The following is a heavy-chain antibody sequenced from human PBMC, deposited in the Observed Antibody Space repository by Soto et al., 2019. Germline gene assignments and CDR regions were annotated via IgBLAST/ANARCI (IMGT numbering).Heavy chain of an antibody. D-gene: IGHD3-22*01. CDR1: GGSISSGGYY. CDR3: ARDRTYYYDSSGYYYGGGAFDI. J-gene: IGHJ3*02. V-gene: IGHV4-31*03. CDR2: IYYSGST. Sequence: QVQLQESGPGLVKPSQTLSLTCTVSGGSISSGGYYWSWIRQHPGKGLEWIGYIYYSGSTYYNPSLQTRVTFSVGTSKNQFALKLGSVAAADTAVYYCARDRTYYYDSSGYYYGGGAFDIWGQGTMVTVSS.